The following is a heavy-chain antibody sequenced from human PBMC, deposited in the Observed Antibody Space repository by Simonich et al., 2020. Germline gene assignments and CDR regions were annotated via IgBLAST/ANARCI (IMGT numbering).Heavy chain of an antibody. CDR2: RKYSRST. CDR3: ARHLQLGPFDY. CDR1: CGSFSGYY. J-gene: IGHJ4*02. Sequence: QVQLQQWGAGLLKPSETLSLTCAVYCGSFSGYYWSWIRQPPGKGLEWIGERKYSRSTNNNPALKSRGTISVDTSKNQFSLKLSTVTAADTAVYYCARHLQLGPFDYWGQGTLVTVSS. D-gene: IGHD1-1*01. V-gene: IGHV4-34*04.